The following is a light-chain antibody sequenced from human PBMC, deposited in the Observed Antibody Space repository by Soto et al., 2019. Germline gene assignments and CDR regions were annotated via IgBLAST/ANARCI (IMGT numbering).Light chain of an antibody. J-gene: IGKJ1*01. CDR1: QAIRND. CDR2: GSS. Sequence: DIQMTQSPSSLSASVGDRVTITCRASQAIRNDLAWYQQKPGRAPKRLIYGSSTLQSGVPSRFSGRGSGTEFTLTISSLQPEDFATYYCLQHNVFPRTFGQGTKVDIX. CDR3: LQHNVFPRT. V-gene: IGKV1-17*01.